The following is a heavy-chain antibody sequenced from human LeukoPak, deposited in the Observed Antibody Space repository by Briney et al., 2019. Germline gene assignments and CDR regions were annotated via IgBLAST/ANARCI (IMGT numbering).Heavy chain of an antibody. V-gene: IGHV1-69*13. J-gene: IGHJ5*02. CDR3: ARNRITIFGVVIIPNNWFDP. CDR2: IIPIFGTA. Sequence: SVKVSCMASGGIFSSYAISWVRQAPGQGLEWMGGIIPIFGTANYAQKFQGRVTITADESTSTAYMELSSLRSEDTAVYYCARNRITIFGVVIIPNNWFDPWGQGTLVTVSS. D-gene: IGHD3-3*01. CDR1: GGIFSSYA.